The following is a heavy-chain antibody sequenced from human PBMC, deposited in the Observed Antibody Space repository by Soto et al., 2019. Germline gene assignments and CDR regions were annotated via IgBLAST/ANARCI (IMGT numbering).Heavy chain of an antibody. V-gene: IGHV3-30*18. D-gene: IGHD3-16*01. CDR2: ISYDGTNK. CDR3: AKGLGWRVLGDAFDI. Sequence: GGSLRLSCAASGITFSSYGMHWVRQAPGKGLEWVAVISYDGTNKYYGDSVKGRFSISRDNSKNTLYLQMNSLRAEDTAAYYCAKGLGWRVLGDAFDIWGQGTMVTVSS. J-gene: IGHJ3*02. CDR1: GITFSSYG.